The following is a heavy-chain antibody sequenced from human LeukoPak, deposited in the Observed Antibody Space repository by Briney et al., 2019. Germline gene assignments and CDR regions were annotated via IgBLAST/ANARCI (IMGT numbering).Heavy chain of an antibody. CDR3: ARLKPQRYYSNNYYYYMDV. V-gene: IGHV4-4*09. Sequence: SETLSLTCSVSGGSIVSYFWSWIRQPPGKGLEWIAYTYTSGSTNYNPSLKSRVTISVDTSKKQFFLKLSSVTAADTAVYYCARLKPQRYYSNNYYYYMDVWGKGTTVTVSS. CDR2: TYTSGST. D-gene: IGHD4-11*01. CDR1: GGSIVSYF. J-gene: IGHJ6*03.